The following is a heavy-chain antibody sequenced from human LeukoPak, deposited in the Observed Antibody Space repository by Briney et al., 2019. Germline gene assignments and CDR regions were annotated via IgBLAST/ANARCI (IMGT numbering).Heavy chain of an antibody. J-gene: IGHJ4*02. CDR3: ARVYYDSSGYYYTFDY. D-gene: IGHD3-22*01. CDR1: GFTFSDYY. V-gene: IGHV3-11*03. Sequence: GGSLRLSCAASGFTFSDYYMSWIRQAPGQGLEWVSYISSSSSYTNYADSVKGRFTISRDNAKNSLYLQMNSLRAEDTAVYYCARVYYDSSGYYYTFDYWGQGTLVTVSS. CDR2: ISSSSSYT.